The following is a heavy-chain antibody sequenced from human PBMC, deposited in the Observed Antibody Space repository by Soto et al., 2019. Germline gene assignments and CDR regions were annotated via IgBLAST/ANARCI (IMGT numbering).Heavy chain of an antibody. J-gene: IGHJ5*02. CDR3: ARNQPPRGGGWFEP. CDR1: GYTFTSYA. D-gene: IGHD2-2*01. Sequence: ASVKVSCKASGYTFTSYAMHWVRQAPGQRLEWMGWINAGNGNTKYSQKFQGRVTITRDTSASTAYTELISLRSEDTPVYYCARNQPPRGGGWFEPWGQGTLVTVSS. CDR2: INAGNGNT. V-gene: IGHV1-3*01.